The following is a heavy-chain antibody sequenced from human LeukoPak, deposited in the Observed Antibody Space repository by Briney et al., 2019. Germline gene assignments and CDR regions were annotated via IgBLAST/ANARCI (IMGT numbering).Heavy chain of an antibody. CDR3: ARFPLPPMVRGPINAFDI. CDR2: TYYSGST. CDR1: GGSISSYY. V-gene: IGHV4-59*01. J-gene: IGHJ3*02. Sequence: SETLSLTCTVSGGSISSYYWSWIRQPPGKGLEWIGYTYYSGSTNYNPSLKSRVTISVDTSKNQFSLKLSSVTAADTAVYYCARFPLPPMVRGPINAFDIWGQGTMVTVSS. D-gene: IGHD3-10*01.